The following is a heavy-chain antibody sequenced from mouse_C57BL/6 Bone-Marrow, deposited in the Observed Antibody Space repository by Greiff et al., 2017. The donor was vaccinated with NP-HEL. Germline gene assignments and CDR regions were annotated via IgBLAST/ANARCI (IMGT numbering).Heavy chain of an antibody. V-gene: IGHV1-59*01. Sequence: QVQLKQPGAELVRPGTSVKLSCKASGYTFTSYWMHWVKQRPGQGLEWIGVIDPSDSYTNYNQKFKGKATLTVDTSSSTAYMQLSSLTSEDSAVYYCARSHGGFDYWGQGTTLTVSS. CDR2: IDPSDSYT. CDR1: GYTFTSYW. D-gene: IGHD6-2*01. J-gene: IGHJ2*01. CDR3: ARSHGGFDY.